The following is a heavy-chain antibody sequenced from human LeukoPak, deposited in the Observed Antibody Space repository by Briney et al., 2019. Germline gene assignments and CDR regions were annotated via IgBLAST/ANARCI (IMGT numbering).Heavy chain of an antibody. Sequence: PGGSLRLSCAASGFTFSSYEMDWVRQAPGKGLEWVSYISTSGSIIYYADSVEGRFTISRDNAKNSLYLQMNSLRGEDTAVYYCARGGPYSSSRFYFEYWGQGTLVTVSS. CDR1: GFTFSSYE. CDR2: ISTSGSII. CDR3: ARGGPYSSSRFYFEY. D-gene: IGHD6-13*01. V-gene: IGHV3-48*03. J-gene: IGHJ4*02.